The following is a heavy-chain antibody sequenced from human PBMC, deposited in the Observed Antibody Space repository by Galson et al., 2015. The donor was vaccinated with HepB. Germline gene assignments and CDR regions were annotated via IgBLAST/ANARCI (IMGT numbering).Heavy chain of an antibody. Sequence: SLRLSCAASGFIFSTYTMNWVRQAPGKGLEWVSFISGGSGTIYYADSVKGRFTISRDNAKNSLYLQMNSLRAEDTAVYYCARDLLRNHGYDYWGQGTLVTVSS. CDR1: GFIFSTYT. V-gene: IGHV3-48*04. CDR3: ARDLLRNHGYDY. J-gene: IGHJ4*02. CDR2: ISGGSGTI. D-gene: IGHD3-22*01.